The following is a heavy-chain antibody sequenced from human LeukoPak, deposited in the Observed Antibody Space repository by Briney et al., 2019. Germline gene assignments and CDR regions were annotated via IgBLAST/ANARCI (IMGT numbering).Heavy chain of an antibody. D-gene: IGHD3-22*01. V-gene: IGHV3-7*03. CDR1: GFTFSSYW. CDR3: AREGRHYYDSPHLLDV. Sequence: QTGGSLRLSCAASGFTFSSYWMHWVRQAPGKGLVWVANIKQDGSEMYYVDSVKGRFTISRDNAEKSLYLQMNSLRAEDTAVYYCAREGRHYYDSPHLLDVWGQGTTVTVSS. CDR2: IKQDGSEM. J-gene: IGHJ6*02.